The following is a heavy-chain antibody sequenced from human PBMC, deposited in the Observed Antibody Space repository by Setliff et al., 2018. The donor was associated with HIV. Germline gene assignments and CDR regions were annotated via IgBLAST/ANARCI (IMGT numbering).Heavy chain of an antibody. Sequence: SETLSLTCTVSGDSVNNDYYYWTWIRQPAAKGLEWIGRFSADGSANYNPSLKGRVTISVDTSKNQFSLKLSSVTAADTAVYYCARSGALATSTWSPFDYWGHGNQVTVSS. J-gene: IGHJ4*01. CDR2: FSADGSA. CDR1: GDSVNNDYYY. CDR3: ARSGALATSTWSPFDY. D-gene: IGHD6-19*01. V-gene: IGHV4-61*02.